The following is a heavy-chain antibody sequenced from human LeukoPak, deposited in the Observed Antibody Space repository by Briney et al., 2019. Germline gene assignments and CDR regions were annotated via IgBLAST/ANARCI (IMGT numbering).Heavy chain of an antibody. Sequence: GRSLRLSCAASGFTFEDFAMHWVRKTPGKGLEWVSGISWYSDNIGYAVSVMGRFTISRDNAKNTLYPEMNSLRPEGMGLYYCAKASNIASPYSHIDVWGKGTTVAVSS. CDR3: AKASNIASPYSHIDV. J-gene: IGHJ6*03. CDR1: GFTFEDFA. V-gene: IGHV3-9*03. D-gene: IGHD2-21*01. CDR2: ISWYSDNI.